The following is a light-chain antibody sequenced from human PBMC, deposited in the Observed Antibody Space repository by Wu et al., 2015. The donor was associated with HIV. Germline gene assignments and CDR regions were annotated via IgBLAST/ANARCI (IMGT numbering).Light chain of an antibody. Sequence: IQLTQSPSDLSASVGDSVTVTCRASQGIGRYLAWYQQKPGKAPKLLIYLTSTLQRGVPSRFSGSGSGRDFTLTISRLQPEDFATYYCQQSNDYPLTFGPGTTVDIK. CDR1: QGIGRY. CDR2: LTS. V-gene: IGKV1-9*01. J-gene: IGKJ3*01. CDR3: QQSNDYPLT.